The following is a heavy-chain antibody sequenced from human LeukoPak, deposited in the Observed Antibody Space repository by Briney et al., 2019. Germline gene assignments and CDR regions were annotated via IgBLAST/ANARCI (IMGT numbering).Heavy chain of an antibody. CDR2: IWYDGSDK. V-gene: IGHV3-33*01. CDR3: ARDGVAAAGKTYFLDY. D-gene: IGHD6-13*01. Sequence: GGSLRLSCAASGFTFSSYGMHWVRQAPGKGLEWVAVIWYDGSDKYYADSVKGRFTISRDNSKNTLYLQMNSLRDEDTAVYYCARDGVAAAGKTYFLDYWGQGTLVTVSS. J-gene: IGHJ4*02. CDR1: GFTFSSYG.